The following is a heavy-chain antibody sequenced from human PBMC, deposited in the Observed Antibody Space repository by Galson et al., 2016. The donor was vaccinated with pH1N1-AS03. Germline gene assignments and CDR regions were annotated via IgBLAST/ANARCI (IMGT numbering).Heavy chain of an antibody. CDR1: GFTFSSYA. CDR3: AKGVRYAFYAQFDC. D-gene: IGHD2/OR15-2a*01. J-gene: IGHJ4*01. CDR2: ISGSGGTT. Sequence: SLRLSCAASGFTFSSYAMSWVRQAPGKGLEWVSAISGSGGTTYYADSVKGRFTISRDNSKNTLYLQMNSLRAEDTAIYYCAKGVRYAFYAQFDCWGHGTLVTVSS. V-gene: IGHV3-23*01.